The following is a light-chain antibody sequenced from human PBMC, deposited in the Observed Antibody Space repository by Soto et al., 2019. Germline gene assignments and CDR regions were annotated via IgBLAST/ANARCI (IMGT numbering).Light chain of an antibody. CDR1: QSVSHN. CDR2: GAS. CDR3: QQYTNWHPWT. V-gene: IGKV3-15*01. Sequence: EIVMTQSPAHLSVSPGERATLSCRTSQSVSHNLAWYQQKPGQAPRLLIFGASTRAPGIPARFSGSGSGTEFTLTISRLQSEDFAVYYCQQYTNWHPWTFGQGTKVEIK. J-gene: IGKJ1*01.